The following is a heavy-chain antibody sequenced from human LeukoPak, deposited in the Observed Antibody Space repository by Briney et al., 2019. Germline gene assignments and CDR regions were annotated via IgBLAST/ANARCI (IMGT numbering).Heavy chain of an antibody. D-gene: IGHD3-10*01. CDR2: ILHDGSKI. J-gene: IGHJ5*02. Sequence: GGSLRLSCRASGFSFSNYAMHWVRQAPGKGLEWLAFILHDGSKIYHADSINGRFTISRDNSNNTLFLQMSSLRTEDTGVYYCAKDRYGSGNNWLDPWGQGTLVTVSS. CDR3: AKDRYGSGNNWLDP. V-gene: IGHV3-30*18. CDR1: GFSFSNYA.